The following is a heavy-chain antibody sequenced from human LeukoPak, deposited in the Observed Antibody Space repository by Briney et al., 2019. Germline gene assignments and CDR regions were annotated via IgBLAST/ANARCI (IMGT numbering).Heavy chain of an antibody. CDR3: ARGGGIAARPVDY. CDR2: INPNSGGT. J-gene: IGHJ4*02. V-gene: IGHV1-2*06. D-gene: IGHD6-6*01. Sequence: ASVKVSCKASGGTFSSYAISWVRQAPGQGLEWMGRINPNSGGTNYAQKFQGRVTMTRDTSISTAYMELSGLRSDDTAVYYCARGGGIAARPVDYWGQGTLVTVSS. CDR1: GGTFSSYA.